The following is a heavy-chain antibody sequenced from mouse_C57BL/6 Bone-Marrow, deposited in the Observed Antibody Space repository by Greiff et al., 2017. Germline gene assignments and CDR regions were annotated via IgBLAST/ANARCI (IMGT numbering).Heavy chain of an antibody. CDR1: GFTFSSYG. J-gene: IGHJ3*01. Sequence: EVMLVESGGDLVKPGGSLKLSCAASGFTFSSYGMSWVRQTPDKRLEWVATISSGGSYNYYPDSVKGRFTISRDNAKNTLYLQMSSVKSEDTAMYYCARARGLRRGAWFAYWGQGTLVTVSA. D-gene: IGHD2-4*01. CDR2: ISSGGSYN. V-gene: IGHV5-6*01. CDR3: ARARGLRRGAWFAY.